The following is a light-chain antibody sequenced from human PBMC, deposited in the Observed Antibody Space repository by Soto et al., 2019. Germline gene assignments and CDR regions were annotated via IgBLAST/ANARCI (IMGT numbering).Light chain of an antibody. CDR2: EAN. V-gene: IGLV2-14*02. Sequence: QSALTQPASVSGSPGQSITISCTGTSSDVGSYNLVSWYQQHPGKAPKLMIYEANKRPSGVSDRFSGSKSGNTASLTVSGLQAEDEADYYCSSYAGGNNLIFGGGTQLTVL. CDR3: SSYAGGNNLI. CDR1: SSDVGSYNL. J-gene: IGLJ2*01.